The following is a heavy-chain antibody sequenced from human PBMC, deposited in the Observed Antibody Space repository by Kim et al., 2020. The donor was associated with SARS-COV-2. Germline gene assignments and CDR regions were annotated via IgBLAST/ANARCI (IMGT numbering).Heavy chain of an antibody. CDR1: GFTFSTYG. D-gene: IGHD6-13*01. Sequence: GGSLRLSCAASGFTFSTYGMSWVRQAPGKGLEWVSAISGSGGNTKYADSVKGRFTISRDISKNTLYLQMNTLRAEDTAVYYCAKVRSSWSYDYWGQGTLVTVSS. CDR3: AKVRSSWSYDY. J-gene: IGHJ4*02. V-gene: IGHV3-23*01. CDR2: ISGSGGNT.